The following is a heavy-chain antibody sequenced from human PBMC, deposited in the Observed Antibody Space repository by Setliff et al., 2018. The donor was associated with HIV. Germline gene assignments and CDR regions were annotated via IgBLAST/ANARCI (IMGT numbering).Heavy chain of an antibody. J-gene: IGHJ5*02. CDR2: IDSSGTT. V-gene: IGHV4-4*07. CDR1: GGSFGVYR. D-gene: IGHD3-10*01. CDR3: ARDRHSSGLGSYGP. Sequence: SSETLSLTCTISGGSFGVYRWSWIRQSAGRGLEWIGRIDSSGTTDYKPSLRGRVAISVDTSRNQFSLRVTSVTAADTAVYFCARDRHSSGLGSYGPWGPGILVTVSS.